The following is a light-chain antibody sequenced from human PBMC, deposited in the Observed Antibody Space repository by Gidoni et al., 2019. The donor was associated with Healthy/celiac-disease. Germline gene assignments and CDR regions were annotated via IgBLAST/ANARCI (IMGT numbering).Light chain of an antibody. Sequence: QSVLPQPPSVSGAPGQRVTISCTGSRSHIGAGYDVHWYQQLPGTAPKPLIYGNSNRPSGVPDRFSGSKSGTSASLAITGLQAEDEADYYCQSYDSSLSGSGVFGGGTKLTVL. CDR3: QSYDSSLSGSGV. V-gene: IGLV1-40*01. J-gene: IGLJ2*01. CDR2: GNS. CDR1: RSHIGAGYD.